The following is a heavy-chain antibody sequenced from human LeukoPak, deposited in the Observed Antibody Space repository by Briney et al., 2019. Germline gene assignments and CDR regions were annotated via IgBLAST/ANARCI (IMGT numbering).Heavy chain of an antibody. Sequence: SETLSLTCTVSGGSISSYYWSWIRQPPGKGLEWIGYIYYSGSTNYNPSLKSRVTISVDTSKNQFSLKLSSVTAADTAVYYCARSSGSGPWYWGQGTLVTVSS. V-gene: IGHV4-59*08. CDR2: IYYSGST. CDR3: ARSSGSGPWY. D-gene: IGHD1-26*01. CDR1: GGSISSYY. J-gene: IGHJ4*02.